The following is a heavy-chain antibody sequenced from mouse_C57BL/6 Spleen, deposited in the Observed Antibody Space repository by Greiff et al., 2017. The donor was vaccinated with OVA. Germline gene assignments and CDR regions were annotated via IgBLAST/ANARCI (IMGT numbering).Heavy chain of an antibody. D-gene: IGHD1-1*01. V-gene: IGHV5-4*03. CDR1: GFTFSSYA. Sequence: EVKLEESGGGLVKPGGSLKLSCAASGFTFSSYAMSWVRQTPEKRLEWVATISDGGSYTYYPDNVKGRFTISRDNAKNNLYLQMSHLKSEDTAMYYCARAITTVVAYYYAMDYWGQGTSVTVSS. CDR3: ARAITTVVAYYYAMDY. CDR2: ISDGGSYT. J-gene: IGHJ4*01.